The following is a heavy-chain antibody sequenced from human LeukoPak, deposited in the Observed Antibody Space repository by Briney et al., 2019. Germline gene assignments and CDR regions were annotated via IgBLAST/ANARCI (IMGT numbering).Heavy chain of an antibody. CDR1: GFTFSSYW. CDR2: IKQDGSEK. D-gene: IGHD3-22*01. Sequence: PGGSLRLSCAASGFTFSSYWMSWVRQAPGKGLEWVANIKQDGSEKYSVDSVRGRFTISRDNAKNSLYLQMNSPRDEDTAVYYXXXXXRXIVMPQXAFDIWGQGTMVTVSS. V-gene: IGHV3-7*01. CDR3: XXXXRXIVMPQXAFDI. J-gene: IGHJ3*02.